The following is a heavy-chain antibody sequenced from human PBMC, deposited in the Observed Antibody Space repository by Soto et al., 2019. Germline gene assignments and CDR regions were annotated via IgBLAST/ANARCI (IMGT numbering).Heavy chain of an antibody. CDR1: GYNFGGYW. J-gene: IGHJ3*02. CDR3: AKDRGRPDAFNI. Sequence: GGSLRLSCAGSGYNFGGYWMHWVRQAPGKGLVWVSRIDNGGTNTVYADAVKGRFTISRDNAKNTLYLQMNSPRAEDTAVYYCAKDRGRPDAFNIWGQGTMVTVSS. V-gene: IGHV3-74*01. D-gene: IGHD3-10*01. CDR2: IDNGGTNT.